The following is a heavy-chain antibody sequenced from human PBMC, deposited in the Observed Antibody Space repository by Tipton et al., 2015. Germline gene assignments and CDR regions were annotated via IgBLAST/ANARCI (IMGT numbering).Heavy chain of an antibody. J-gene: IGHJ4*02. CDR1: GDSISSLNW. CDR3: AREVWDTDRSGYDY. V-gene: IGHV4-4*02. D-gene: IGHD3-3*01. CDR2: IHHGGTT. Sequence: GLVKPSGTLSLTCSVSGDSISSLNWWTWVRQPPGKGLEWIGEIHHGGTTNYNPSLRSRVTMSVDTSKNQFSLQLSSVTAADTAVYYCAREVWDTDRSGYDYWGQGTLVTVSS.